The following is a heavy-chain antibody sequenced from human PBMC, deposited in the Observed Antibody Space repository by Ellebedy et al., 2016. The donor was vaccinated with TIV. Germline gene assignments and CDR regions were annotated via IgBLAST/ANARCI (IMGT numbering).Heavy chain of an antibody. J-gene: IGHJ4*02. D-gene: IGHD5-12*01. CDR1: GYTFTGYY. CDR2: INPNSGGT. Sequence: ASVKVSXKASGYTFTGYYMHWVRQAPGQGLEWMGWINPNSGGTNYAQKLQGRVTMTTDTSTSTAYMELRSLRSDDTAVYYCARVNSGYDSPSDYWGQGTLVTVSS. V-gene: IGHV1-2*02. CDR3: ARVNSGYDSPSDY.